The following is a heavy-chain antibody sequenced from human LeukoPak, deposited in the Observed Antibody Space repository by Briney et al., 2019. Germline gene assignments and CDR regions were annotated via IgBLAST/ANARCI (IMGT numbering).Heavy chain of an antibody. CDR2: VSFSGDET. V-gene: IGHV3-23*01. CDR3: AKDSGYYSFDY. Sequence: PSETLSLTCTVSGGSISSYYWSWIRQAPGKGLEWVSSVSFSGDETYYADSVKGRFTISRDTSKNTVYLQMNSLRAEDTALYYCAKDSGYYSFDYWGQGTLVTVSS. J-gene: IGHJ4*02. D-gene: IGHD3-3*01. CDR1: GGSISSYY.